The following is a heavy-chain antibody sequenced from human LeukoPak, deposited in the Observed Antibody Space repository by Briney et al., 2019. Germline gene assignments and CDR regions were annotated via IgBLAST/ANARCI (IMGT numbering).Heavy chain of an antibody. D-gene: IGHD2-8*01. Sequence: GGSLRLSCAASGFTFSNYWMTWVRQAPGEGLEWVAEIKEDGSEGQYVDSVKGRFTISRDNAKNSMYLQMNSLRAADTAVYYCARDPYCSNGVCAYGAFDYWGQGTVVTVSS. CDR2: IKEDGSEG. CDR3: ARDPYCSNGVCAYGAFDY. V-gene: IGHV3-7*01. CDR1: GFTFSNYW. J-gene: IGHJ4*02.